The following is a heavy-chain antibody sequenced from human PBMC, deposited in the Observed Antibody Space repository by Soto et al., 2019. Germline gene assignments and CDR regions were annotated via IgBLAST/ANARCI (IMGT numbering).Heavy chain of an antibody. V-gene: IGHV3-23*01. CDR2: ISGSGGST. J-gene: IGHJ6*02. Sequence: GGSLRLSCAASGFTFSSYAMSWVRQAPGKGLEWVSAISGSGGSTYYADSVKGRFTISRDNSKNTLYLQMNSLRAEDTAVYYCAKYYYDSSGYYRYYYYYGMDVWGQGTTVTVSS. D-gene: IGHD3-22*01. CDR3: AKYYYDSSGYYRYYYYYGMDV. CDR1: GFTFSSYA.